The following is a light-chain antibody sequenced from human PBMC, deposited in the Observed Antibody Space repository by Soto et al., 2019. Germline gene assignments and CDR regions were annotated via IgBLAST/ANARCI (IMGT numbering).Light chain of an antibody. CDR2: GAS. CDR1: QSVSSTY. V-gene: IGKV3-20*01. CDR3: QQYGISPWT. J-gene: IGKJ1*01. Sequence: EIVLTQSPSTLSLSPGERATLSCRASQSVSSTYLAWYQQKPGQAPRLLIYGASRRATDIPDRFSGSGSGTDFTLSISRLEPEDFAVYYCQQYGISPWTFGQGTKVEIK.